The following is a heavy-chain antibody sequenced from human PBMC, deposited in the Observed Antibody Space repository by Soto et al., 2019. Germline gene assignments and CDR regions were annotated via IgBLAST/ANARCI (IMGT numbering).Heavy chain of an antibody. CDR3: ARGGSGYTWFNEF. Sequence: QVQLVQSGAEVKKPGSSVKVSCKASGGTFGSYAITWVRRAPGQGLEWLGGIIPILNSPAYAQKFQARVVITADEITNTAYMELNSLRFEDTAIYYCARGGSGYTWFNEFWGQGTLVTVSS. CDR2: IIPILNSP. D-gene: IGHD3-22*01. V-gene: IGHV1-69*01. J-gene: IGHJ4*02. CDR1: GGTFGSYA.